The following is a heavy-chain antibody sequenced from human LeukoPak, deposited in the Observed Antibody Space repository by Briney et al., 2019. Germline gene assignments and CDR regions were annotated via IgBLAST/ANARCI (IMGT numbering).Heavy chain of an antibody. Sequence: GGSLRLSCAASGFTFSSYSMNWVRQAPGKGLEGVSSISSSSSYIYYADSVKGRFTISRDNAKNSLYLQMNSLRAEDTAVYYCAREPRSSSSSRWFNPWGQGTLVTVSS. V-gene: IGHV3-21*01. CDR2: ISSSSSYI. D-gene: IGHD6-6*01. J-gene: IGHJ5*02. CDR3: AREPRSSSSSRWFNP. CDR1: GFTFSSYS.